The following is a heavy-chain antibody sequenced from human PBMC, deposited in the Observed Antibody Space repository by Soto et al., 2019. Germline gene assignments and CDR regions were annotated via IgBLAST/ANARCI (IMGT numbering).Heavy chain of an antibody. Sequence: SETLSLTCTVSVGSISSYYWSWIRQPPGKGLEWIGYIYYSGSTNYNPSLKSRVTISVDTSKNQFSLKLSSVTAADTAVYYCARLVGLRGATRSGYPAFDIWGQGTMVTVSS. CDR3: ARLVGLRGATRSGYPAFDI. V-gene: IGHV4-59*08. CDR2: IYYSGST. J-gene: IGHJ3*02. CDR1: VGSISSYY. D-gene: IGHD5-12*01.